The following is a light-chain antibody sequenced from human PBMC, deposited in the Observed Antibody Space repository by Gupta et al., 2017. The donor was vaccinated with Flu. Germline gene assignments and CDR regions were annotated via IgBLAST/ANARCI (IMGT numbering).Light chain of an antibody. V-gene: IGLV2-8*01. J-gene: IGLJ2*01. CDR1: SSDVGSYNY. CDR2: EVS. Sequence: VTISCTGTSSDVGSYNYVSWYQQHPGKAPKLMIYEVSKRPSGVPDRFSGSKSGNTASLTVSGLQAEDEADYYCSSYAGSNNFVVFGGGTKMTVL. CDR3: SSYAGSNNFVV.